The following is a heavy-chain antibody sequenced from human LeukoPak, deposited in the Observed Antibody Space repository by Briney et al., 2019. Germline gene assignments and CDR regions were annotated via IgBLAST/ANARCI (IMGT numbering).Heavy chain of an antibody. J-gene: IGHJ4*02. CDR2: IYYSGST. Sequence: SETLSLTCTVSGGSISSYYWSWIRQPPGKGLEWIGYIYYSGSTNYNPSLKSRVTISVDTSKNQFSLKLSSVTAADTAVYYWARNTYYYGSGAMTDYWGQGTLVTVSS. CDR1: GGSISSYY. D-gene: IGHD3-10*01. CDR3: ARNTYYYGSGAMTDY. V-gene: IGHV4-59*01.